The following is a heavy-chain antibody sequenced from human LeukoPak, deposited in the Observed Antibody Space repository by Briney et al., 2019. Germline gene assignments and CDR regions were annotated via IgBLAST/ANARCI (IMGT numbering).Heavy chain of an antibody. D-gene: IGHD6-19*01. V-gene: IGHV4-39*01. CDR2: VHNVGGA. J-gene: IGHJ4*02. CDR1: GVSTTNGIYY. CDR3: ARHAEYNSGWHFYLDH. Sequence: LETLSLTCTVSGVSTTNGIYYWAWIRQSPGKGLEWLGSVHNVGGAYYNLSLRSRVTMSIDTSKNQCSLRLNSVTAADTAVYYCARHAEYNSGWHFYLDHWGQGTLVTVSS.